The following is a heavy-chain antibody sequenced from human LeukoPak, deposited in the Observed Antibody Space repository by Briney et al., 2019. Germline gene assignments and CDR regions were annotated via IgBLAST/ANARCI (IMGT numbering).Heavy chain of an antibody. CDR1: GGTFSSYA. Sequence: GASVKVSCKASGGTFSSYAISWVRQAPGQGLEWMGIINPSGGSTSYAQKFQGRVTMTRDTSTSTVYMELSSLRSEDTAVYYCASTGSNYYYDSSGRLSHFDYWGQGTLVTVSS. CDR2: INPSGGST. D-gene: IGHD3-22*01. CDR3: ASTGSNYYYDSSGRLSHFDY. J-gene: IGHJ4*02. V-gene: IGHV1-46*01.